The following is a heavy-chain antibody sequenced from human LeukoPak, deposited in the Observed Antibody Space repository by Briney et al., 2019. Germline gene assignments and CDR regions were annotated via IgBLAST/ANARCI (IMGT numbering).Heavy chain of an antibody. J-gene: IGHJ2*01. CDR3: ARVFNAFSFDL. V-gene: IGHV3-74*01. CDR2: ISNDGSST. Sequence: GGSLRLSCAASGFTFSSYWMHWVRQGPGXGLVWVXRISNDGSSTSYADSVKGRFTISRDNANNTVYLQMNSLRAEDTAVYYCARVFNAFSFDLWGRGTLVTVSS. D-gene: IGHD2-21*01. CDR1: GFTFSSYW.